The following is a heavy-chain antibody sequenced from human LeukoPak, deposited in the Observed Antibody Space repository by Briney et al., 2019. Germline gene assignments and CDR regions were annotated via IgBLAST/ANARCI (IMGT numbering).Heavy chain of an antibody. V-gene: IGHV1-69*13. J-gene: IGHJ6*03. CDR2: IIPIFGTA. CDR1: GGTFSSYA. D-gene: IGHD2-15*01. CDR3: AVLPAADRSYYYYMDV. Sequence: ASVKVSCKASGGTFSSYAISWVRQAPGQGLEWMGGIIPIFGTANYAQKFQGRVTITADESTSTAYMELSSLRSEDTAVYYCAVLPAADRSYYYYMDVWGKGTTVTVSS.